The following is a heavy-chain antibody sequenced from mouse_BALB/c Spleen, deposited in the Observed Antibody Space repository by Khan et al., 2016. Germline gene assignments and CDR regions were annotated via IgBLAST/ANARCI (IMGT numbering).Heavy chain of an antibody. Sequence: QVQLQQSGAELAKPGASVKMSCKASGYTFTSYWMHWVKQRPGQGLEWIGYINPSTGYTEYNQKFKDKATLTADKSSSTAYMQLSSLTSEDSADDYCARYDAGFAYWGQGTLVTVSA. CDR2: INPSTGYT. CDR3: ARYDAGFAY. J-gene: IGHJ3*01. V-gene: IGHV1-7*01. CDR1: GYTFTSYW. D-gene: IGHD2-3*01.